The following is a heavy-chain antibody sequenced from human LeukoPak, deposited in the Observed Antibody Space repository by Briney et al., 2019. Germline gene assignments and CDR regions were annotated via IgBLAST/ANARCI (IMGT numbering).Heavy chain of an antibody. V-gene: IGHV3-48*02. CDR1: GFTFSSYN. CDR3: AREYSSSSGSVSDY. CDR2: ISSSSTM. J-gene: IGHJ4*02. D-gene: IGHD6-6*01. Sequence: GGSLRLSCAASGFTFSSYNMNWVRQAPGKGLEWVSYISSSSTMYYADSVKGRFTISRDNAENSLYLQMNSLRDEDAAVYYCAREYSSSSGSVSDYWGQGTLVTVSS.